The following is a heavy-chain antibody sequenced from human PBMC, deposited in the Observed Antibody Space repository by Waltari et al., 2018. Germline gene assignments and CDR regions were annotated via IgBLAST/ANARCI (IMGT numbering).Heavy chain of an antibody. J-gene: IGHJ4*02. Sequence: EVQLVEFGGGLVKPGGSLRLSCSDYGFTFTDGWLSWARQAPGKGLEWVARIKSKRSGGTTDYAEAVKGRFTISRDDSKSTLYLEMNSLKTEDTAVYYCTTDGGIGPRPIFDSWGRGTLVTVSS. CDR3: TTDGGIGPRPIFDS. D-gene: IGHD6-6*01. CDR1: GFTFTDGW. CDR2: IKSKRSGGTT. V-gene: IGHV3-15*01.